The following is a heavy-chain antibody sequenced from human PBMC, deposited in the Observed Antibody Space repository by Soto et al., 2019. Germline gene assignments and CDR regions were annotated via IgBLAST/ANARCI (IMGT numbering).Heavy chain of an antibody. CDR3: AIYTAMEPTFDY. Sequence: QVQLQESGPGLVKPSQTLSLTCTVSGGSISSGGYYWSWIRQPPGKGLEWIGYIYYSGSTYYNPSLKSRVTITVDTSKNQYSLKLNSVTAADTAVYYCAIYTAMEPTFDYWGQGTLVTVSS. J-gene: IGHJ4*02. D-gene: IGHD5-18*01. CDR1: GGSISSGGYY. CDR2: IYYSGST. V-gene: IGHV4-30-4*01.